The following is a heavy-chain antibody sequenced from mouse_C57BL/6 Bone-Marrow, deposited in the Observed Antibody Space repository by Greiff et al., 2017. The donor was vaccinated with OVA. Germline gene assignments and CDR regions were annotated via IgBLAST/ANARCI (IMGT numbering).Heavy chain of an antibody. D-gene: IGHD3-3*01. CDR1: GFNIKNTY. CDR3: AGGDCDDCFDY. CDR2: IDPANGNT. Sequence: VQLKESVAELVRPGASVKLSCTASGFNIKNTYMHWVKQRPEQGLEWIGRIDPANGNTKYAPKFQGKATITADTSSNTAYLQLSSLTSEDTAVYSCAGGDCDDCFDYWGQGTTLTVSS. V-gene: IGHV14-3*01. J-gene: IGHJ2*01.